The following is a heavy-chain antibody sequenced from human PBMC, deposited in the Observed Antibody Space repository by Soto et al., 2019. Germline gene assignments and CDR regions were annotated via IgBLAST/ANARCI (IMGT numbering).Heavy chain of an antibody. V-gene: IGHV3-73*02. D-gene: IGHD4-17*01. J-gene: IGHJ4*02. CDR1: GFTFSGSA. CDR3: TRHSIPELLMTTVVRAEMDY. CDR2: IRSKANSYAT. Sequence: EVQLVESGGGLVQPGGSLKLSCAASGFTFSGSAIHWVRQASGKGLEWVGRIRSKANSYATAYAASVKGRFTISRDDSKNTAYLQMNSLKTEDTAVYYCTRHSIPELLMTTVVRAEMDYWGQGTLVTVSS.